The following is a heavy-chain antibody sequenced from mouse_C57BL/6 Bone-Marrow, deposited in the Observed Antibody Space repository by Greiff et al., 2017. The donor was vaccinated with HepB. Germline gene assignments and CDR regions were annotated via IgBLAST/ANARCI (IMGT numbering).Heavy chain of an antibody. CDR2: INSDGGST. V-gene: IGHV5-2*01. CDR1: EYEFPSHD. J-gene: IGHJ4*01. D-gene: IGHD1-1*01. Sequence: EVKLQESGGGLVQPGESLKLSCESNEYEFPSHDMSGVRKTPEKRLELVAAINSDGGSTYYPDTMERRFIISRDNTKKTLYLQMSSLRSEDTALYYCARHLRITLAMDYWGQGTSVTVSS. CDR3: ARHLRITLAMDY.